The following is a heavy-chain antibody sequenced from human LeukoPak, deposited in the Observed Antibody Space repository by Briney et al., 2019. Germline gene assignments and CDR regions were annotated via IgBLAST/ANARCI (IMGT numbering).Heavy chain of an antibody. V-gene: IGHV3-30*18. CDR2: ISYDGSNK. D-gene: IGHD3-22*01. CDR3: AKETEYYYDSSGYYWSYYYYYGMDV. Sequence: PGGSLRLSCAASGFTFSSYGMHWVRQAPGKGLEWVAVISYDGSNKYYADSVKGRFTISRDNCKNTLYLQMNSLRAEDTAVYYCAKETEYYYDSSGYYWSYYYYYGMDVWGQGTTVTVSS. J-gene: IGHJ6*02. CDR1: GFTFSSYG.